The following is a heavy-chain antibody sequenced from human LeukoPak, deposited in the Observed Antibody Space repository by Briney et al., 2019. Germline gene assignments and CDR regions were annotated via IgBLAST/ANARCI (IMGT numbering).Heavy chain of an antibody. D-gene: IGHD6-13*01. V-gene: IGHV4-39*01. CDR1: GGSISSSSYY. CDR3: ARVAAGSSGPLDY. CDR2: IYYSGST. J-gene: IGHJ4*02. Sequence: SETLSLTCTVSGGSISSSSYYWGWIRQPPGKGLEWIGSIYYSGSTYYNPSLKSRVTISVDTSKNQFSLKLSSVTAADTAVYYCARVAAGSSGPLDYWGQGTLVTVSS.